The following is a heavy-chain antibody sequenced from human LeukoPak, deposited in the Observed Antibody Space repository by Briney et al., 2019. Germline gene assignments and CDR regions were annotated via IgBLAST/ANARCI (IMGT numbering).Heavy chain of an antibody. CDR2: IYRGGST. CDR3: ARGRSGYYFDY. D-gene: IGHD7-27*01. V-gene: IGHV3-53*01. CDR1: GFTVSSNY. Sequence: GGSLRLSCAASGFTVSSNYMSWVRQAPGKGLEWVSVIYRGGSTSYADSVKGRFTISRDNSKSTLYLQMNSLRAEDTAVYYCARGRSGYYFDYWGQGTLVTVSS. J-gene: IGHJ4*02.